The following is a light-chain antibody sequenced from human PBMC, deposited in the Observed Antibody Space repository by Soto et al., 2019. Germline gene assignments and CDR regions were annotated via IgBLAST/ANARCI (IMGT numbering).Light chain of an antibody. CDR3: QQRTNSPPWT. CDR2: GVS. J-gene: IGKJ1*01. CDR1: QNISTY. V-gene: IGKV3-11*01. Sequence: EIVLTQSPATLSLSPGEGASLSCRASQNISTYLAWYQQRPGQVPRLLIYGVSKRAPAIPPRFSGSGSGTDVPLSVSRLETEDFATYYCQQRTNSPPWTFGQGTRVELK.